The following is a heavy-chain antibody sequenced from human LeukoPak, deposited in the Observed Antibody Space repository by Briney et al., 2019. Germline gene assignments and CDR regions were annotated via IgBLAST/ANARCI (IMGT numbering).Heavy chain of an antibody. J-gene: IGHJ5*01. Sequence: GGSLRLSCGASGFTFSNYNMNWVRQAPGEGLEWVSSINSRSTYIFYADSVMGRFTISRDNAKNSLFLQMNSLRAEDTAVYYCARDETNGFDSWGQGALVTVSS. D-gene: IGHD1-14*01. V-gene: IGHV3-21*01. CDR2: INSRSTYI. CDR3: ARDETNGFDS. CDR1: GFTFSNYN.